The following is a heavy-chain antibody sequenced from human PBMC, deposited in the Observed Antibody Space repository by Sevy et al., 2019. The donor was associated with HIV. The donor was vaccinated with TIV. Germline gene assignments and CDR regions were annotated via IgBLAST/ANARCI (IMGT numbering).Heavy chain of an antibody. J-gene: IGHJ4*02. D-gene: IGHD6-19*01. Sequence: GGSLRLSCAASGFTFSSYAMHWVRQAPGKGLEWVAVISYDGSNKYYADSVKGRFTISRDNSKNTLYLQMNSLRAEDTAVYYCAKVGYSSGWYGPQFDYWGQGTLVTVSS. CDR2: ISYDGSNK. V-gene: IGHV3-30-3*01. CDR1: GFTFSSYA. CDR3: AKVGYSSGWYGPQFDY.